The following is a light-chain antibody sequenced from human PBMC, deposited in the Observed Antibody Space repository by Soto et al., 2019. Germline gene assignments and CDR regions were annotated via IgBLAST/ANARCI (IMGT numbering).Light chain of an antibody. J-gene: IGKJ2*01. Sequence: ELVMSQPPATLSVSPGERVTLSCRASQNIRKNLAWYQQKPGQAPSLLIYEASTRASGVPVRFSGSGAGTEFTLTISSLQSEDFGVYYCHQYNYYMYTFGQGTKVDIK. CDR1: QNIRKN. CDR2: EAS. V-gene: IGKV3-15*01. CDR3: HQYNYYMYT.